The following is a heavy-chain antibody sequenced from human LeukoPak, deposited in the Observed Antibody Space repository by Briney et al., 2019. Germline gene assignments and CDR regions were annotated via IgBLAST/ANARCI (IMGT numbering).Heavy chain of an antibody. J-gene: IGHJ4*02. D-gene: IGHD6-19*01. Sequence: GGSLRLSCAASGFIFSSYWMHWVRRVPGKGLVWVSRISPDGTTTTYADSVKGRFTISRDNAKNTLFLQMHSLGAEDTTVYYCAMGGSGYFTYWGQGTLVTVSS. V-gene: IGHV3-74*01. CDR1: GFIFSSYW. CDR3: AMGGSGYFTY. CDR2: ISPDGTTT.